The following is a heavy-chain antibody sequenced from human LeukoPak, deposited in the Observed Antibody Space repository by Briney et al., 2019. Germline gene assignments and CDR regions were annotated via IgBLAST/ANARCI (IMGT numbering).Heavy chain of an antibody. D-gene: IGHD2-2*01. CDR2: IIPIFNIV. CDR1: GGTFSSYA. CDR3: ARGRLIGAPDERYYLDY. J-gene: IGHJ4*02. V-gene: IGHV1-69*10. Sequence: ASVKVSCKASGGTFSSYAISWVRQAPGQGLDWMGGIIPIFNIVNYAQKFQGRVTITADKSTSTAYMELISLRFEDTAVYYCARGRLIGAPDERYYLDYWGQGTLVTVSS.